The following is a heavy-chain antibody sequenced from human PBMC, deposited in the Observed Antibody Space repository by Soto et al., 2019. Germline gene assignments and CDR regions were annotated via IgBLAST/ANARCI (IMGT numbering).Heavy chain of an antibody. V-gene: IGHV1-46*01. J-gene: IGHJ4*02. Sequence: ASVKVSCKASGYTFTSYYMHWVRQAPGQGLEWMGIIHPSDGSTSYAQEFQGRVTMTRDTSTSTVYMEVSSLLSGDTAVYYCARSSSSIDYWGQGTPVTVSS. CDR3: ARSSSSIDY. D-gene: IGHD6-13*01. CDR1: GYTFTSYY. CDR2: IHPSDGST.